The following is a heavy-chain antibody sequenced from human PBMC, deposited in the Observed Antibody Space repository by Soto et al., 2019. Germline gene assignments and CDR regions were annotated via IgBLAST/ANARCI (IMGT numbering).Heavy chain of an antibody. V-gene: IGHV4-31*03. D-gene: IGHD6-6*01. CDR3: ARVWGIAARQGPLTFDY. J-gene: IGHJ4*02. CDR2: IYYSGST. CDR1: GVSISSGGYY. Sequence: SETLSLTCTVSGVSISSGGYYWSWIRQHPGKGLEWIGYIYYSGSTYYNPSLKSRVTISVDTSKNQFSLKLSSVTAADTAVYYCARVWGIAARQGPLTFDYWGQGTLVTVSS.